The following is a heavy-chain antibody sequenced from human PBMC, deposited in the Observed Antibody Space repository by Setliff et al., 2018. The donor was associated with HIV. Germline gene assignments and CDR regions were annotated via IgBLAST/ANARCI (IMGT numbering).Heavy chain of an antibody. CDR1: GYTFTDYY. D-gene: IGHD1-26*01. CDR3: ARDEERRGPPGI. CDR2: ISAYNGNT. Sequence: GASVKVSCKASGYTFTDYYMHWVRQAPGQGLEWMGWISAYNGNTNYAQKFQGRVTLTTDTSTSTAYMEVSRLRSDDTAVYYCARDEERRGPPGIWGQGTMVTVSS. J-gene: IGHJ3*02. V-gene: IGHV1-18*04.